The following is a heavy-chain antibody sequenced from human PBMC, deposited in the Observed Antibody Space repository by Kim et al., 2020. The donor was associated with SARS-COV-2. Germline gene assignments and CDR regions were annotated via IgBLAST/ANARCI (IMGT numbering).Heavy chain of an antibody. V-gene: IGHV4-59*01. Sequence: PSRKSRVTISVDTSKNQFSRKLSSLTAADTAVYYCAREGDYYDSSGYYDYWGQGTLVTVSS. CDR3: AREGDYYDSSGYYDY. J-gene: IGHJ4*02. D-gene: IGHD3-22*01.